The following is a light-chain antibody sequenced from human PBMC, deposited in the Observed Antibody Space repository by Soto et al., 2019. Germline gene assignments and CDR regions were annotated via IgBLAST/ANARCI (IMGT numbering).Light chain of an antibody. CDR2: GAS. CDR1: QSVSGSY. V-gene: IGKV3-20*01. CDR3: QQYGSSPPT. J-gene: IGKJ1*01. Sequence: EIVLTQSPATLSFSPGERATLSCRASQSVSGSYLAWYQQKPGQAPRLLIYGASSRATGIPDRFSGSGSGTDFTLTISRLEPDDFAVYYCQQYGSSPPTFGQGTKVDIK.